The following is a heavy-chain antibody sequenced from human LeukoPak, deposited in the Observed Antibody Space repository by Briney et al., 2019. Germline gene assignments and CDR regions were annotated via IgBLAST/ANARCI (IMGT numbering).Heavy chain of an antibody. J-gene: IGHJ4*02. CDR2: ISAYNGNT. D-gene: IGHD6-6*01. V-gene: IGHV1-18*01. Sequence: ASVKVSCKASGYTFTSYGISWVRQAPGQGLEWMGWISAYNGNTNYAQKLQGRVTMTTDTSTSTAYMELRSLRSDDTAVYYCARDRPAVLKRKYSSSSGFDYWGQGTLVTVSS. CDR1: GYTFTSYG. CDR3: ARDRPAVLKRKYSSSSGFDY.